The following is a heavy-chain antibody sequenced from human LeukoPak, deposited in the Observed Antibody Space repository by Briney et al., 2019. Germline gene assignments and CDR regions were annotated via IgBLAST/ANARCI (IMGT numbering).Heavy chain of an antibody. Sequence: PSETLSLTCAVYGGSFSGYYWSWIRQPPGKGLEWIGEINHSGSTNYNPSLKSRVTISVDTSKNQFSLKLSSVTAADTAVYYYASGSVVAATRTHRWFDPWGQGTLVTVSS. D-gene: IGHD2-15*01. CDR1: GGSFSGYY. V-gene: IGHV4-34*01. J-gene: IGHJ5*02. CDR3: ASGSVVAATRTHRWFDP. CDR2: INHSGST.